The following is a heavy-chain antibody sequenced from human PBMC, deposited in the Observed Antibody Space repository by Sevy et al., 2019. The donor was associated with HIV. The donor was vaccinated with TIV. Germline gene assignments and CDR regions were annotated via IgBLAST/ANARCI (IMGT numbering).Heavy chain of an antibody. D-gene: IGHD4-17*01. CDR3: ARDRDGDYVFDY. J-gene: IGHJ4*02. Sequence: GGSLRLSCAASGFTFSSYSMNWVHQAPGKGLEWVSSISSSSSYIYYADSVKGRFTISRDNAKNSLYLQMNSLRAEDTAVYYCARDRDGDYVFDYWGQGTLVTVSS. V-gene: IGHV3-21*01. CDR2: ISSSSSYI. CDR1: GFTFSSYS.